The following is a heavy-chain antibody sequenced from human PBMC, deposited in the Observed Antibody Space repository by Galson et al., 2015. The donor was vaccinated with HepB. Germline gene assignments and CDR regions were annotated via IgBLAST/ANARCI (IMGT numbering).Heavy chain of an antibody. J-gene: IGHJ4*02. Sequence: SLRLSCAVSGFTFSNYGMHWVRQAPGKGLEWVAVISYDGNNKYYADSVKGRFTISRDKSKNTLYLQMNSLRAEDTAVYYCAKLPGSGYYAKSYFDYWGQGTLVTVSS. D-gene: IGHD3-22*01. CDR1: GFTFSNYG. CDR2: ISYDGNNK. CDR3: AKLPGSGYYAKSYFDY. V-gene: IGHV3-30*18.